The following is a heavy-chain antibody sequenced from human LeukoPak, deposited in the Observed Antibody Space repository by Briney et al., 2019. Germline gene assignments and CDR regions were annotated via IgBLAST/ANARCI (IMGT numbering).Heavy chain of an antibody. D-gene: IGHD5-12*01. CDR3: AKVGGYSGYDLYY. V-gene: IGHV3-30*18. CDR1: GFTFSSYG. CDR2: ISYDGSNK. Sequence: GGTLRLSCAASGFTFSSYGMHWVRQAPGKGLEWVAVISYDGSNKYYADSVKGRFTISRDNSKNTLYLQMNSLRAEDTAVYYCAKVGGYSGYDLYYWGQGTLVTVSS. J-gene: IGHJ4*02.